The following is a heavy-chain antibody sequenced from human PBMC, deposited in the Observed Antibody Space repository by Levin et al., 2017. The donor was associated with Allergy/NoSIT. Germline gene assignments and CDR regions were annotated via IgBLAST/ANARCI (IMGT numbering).Heavy chain of an antibody. CDR2: INHSGST. J-gene: IGHJ6*02. CDR1: GGSFSGYY. Sequence: PSETLSLTCAVYGGSFSGYYWSWIRQPPGKGLEWIGEINHSGSTNYNPSLKSRVTISVDTSKNQFSLKLSSVTAADTAVYYCARRAIVGAKGAFYYYYGMDVWGQGTTVTVSS. CDR3: ARRAIVGAKGAFYYYYGMDV. V-gene: IGHV4-34*01. D-gene: IGHD1-26*01.